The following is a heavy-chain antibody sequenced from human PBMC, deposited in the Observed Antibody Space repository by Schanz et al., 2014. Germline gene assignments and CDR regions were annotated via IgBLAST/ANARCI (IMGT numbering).Heavy chain of an antibody. Sequence: EVQLLESGGGLVQPGGSLRLSCAASGFTFSSYAMSWVRQAPGKGLEWVSAISGSGGSTYYADSVKGRFTISRDNSKSTLFLQMNSLKIEDTAVYYCATASSPVREAGAGSSFHLWGQGTLVTVSP. J-gene: IGHJ5*02. CDR1: GFTFSSYA. V-gene: IGHV3-23*01. CDR3: ATASSPVREAGAGSSFHL. D-gene: IGHD6-13*01. CDR2: ISGSGGST.